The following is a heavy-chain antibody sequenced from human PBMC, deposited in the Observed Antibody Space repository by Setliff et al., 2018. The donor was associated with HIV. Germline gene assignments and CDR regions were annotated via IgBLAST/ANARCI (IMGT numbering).Heavy chain of an antibody. J-gene: IGHJ4*02. V-gene: IGHV5-10-1*01. CDR3: ARHGGYYDSSGYANY. D-gene: IGHD3-22*01. Sequence: PGESLKISCKGSGYSFTSYWISWVRQMPGKGLEWMGRIDPSDSYTNYSPSFQGHVTISADKSISTAYLQWSSLKASDSAMYYCARHGGYYDSSGYANYWGQGTLVTVSS. CDR1: GYSFTSYW. CDR2: IDPSDSYT.